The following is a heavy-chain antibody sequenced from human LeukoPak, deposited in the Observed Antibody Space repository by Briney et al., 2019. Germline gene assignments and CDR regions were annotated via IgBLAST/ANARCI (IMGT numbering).Heavy chain of an antibody. D-gene: IGHD6-13*01. V-gene: IGHV1-2*02. J-gene: IGHJ4*02. CDR2: INPNSGGT. Sequence: ASVKVSCKASGYTFTGYYMHWVRQAPGQGLEWMGWINPNSGGTNYAQKFQGRVTMTRDTSISTAYMELSRLRSDDTAVYYCAGGYSSSWYDFDYWGQGTLVTVSS. CDR1: GYTFTGYY. CDR3: AGGYSSSWYDFDY.